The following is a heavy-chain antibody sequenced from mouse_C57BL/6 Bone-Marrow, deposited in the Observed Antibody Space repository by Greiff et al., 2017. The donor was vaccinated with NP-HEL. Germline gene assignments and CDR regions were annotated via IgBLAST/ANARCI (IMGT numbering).Heavy chain of an antibody. CDR3: TFYGPHYFDY. D-gene: IGHD1-1*01. J-gene: IGHJ2*01. Sequence: EVQLQESGAELVRPGASVKLSCTASGFNIKDDYMHWVKQRPEQGLEWIGWIDPENGDTEYASKFQGKATITADTSSNTAYLQLSSLTSEDTAVYYCTFYGPHYFDYWGQGTTLTVSS. CDR2: IDPENGDT. CDR1: GFNIKDDY. V-gene: IGHV14-4*01.